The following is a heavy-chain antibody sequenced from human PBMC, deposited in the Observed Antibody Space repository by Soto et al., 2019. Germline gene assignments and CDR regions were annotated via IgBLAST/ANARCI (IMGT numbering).Heavy chain of an antibody. J-gene: IGHJ4*02. D-gene: IGHD1-1*01. V-gene: IGHV2-26*01. CDR2: IFSNDEK. Sequence: ETLSLTCTVSGDSISSGDYYWSWIRQPPGKALEWLAHIFSNDEKSYSTSLKSRLTISKDTSKSQVVLTMTNMDPVDTATYNCARTDDLYFDYWGQGTLVTVSS. CDR3: ARTDDLYFDY. CDR1: GDSISSGDYY.